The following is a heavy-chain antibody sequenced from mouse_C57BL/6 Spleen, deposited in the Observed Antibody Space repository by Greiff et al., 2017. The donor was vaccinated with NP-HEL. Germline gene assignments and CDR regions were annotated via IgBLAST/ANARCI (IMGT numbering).Heavy chain of an antibody. V-gene: IGHV5-16*01. D-gene: IGHD2-2*01. CDR1: GFTFSDYY. CDR2: INYAGSST. Sequence: EVKVEESEGGLVQPGSSMKLSCTASGFTFSDYYMAWVRQVPEKGLEWVANINYAGSSTYYLHSLKSRFLISIDNTKNILYLQISSLKSEDTATYYCARRGYYWNFDVWGTGTTVTVSS. CDR3: ARRGYYWNFDV. J-gene: IGHJ1*03.